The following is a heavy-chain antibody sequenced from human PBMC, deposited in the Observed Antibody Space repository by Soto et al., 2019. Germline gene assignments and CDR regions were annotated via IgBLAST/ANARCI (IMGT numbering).Heavy chain of an antibody. Sequence: SVKVSCKASGGTFSSYAISWVRQAPGQGLEWMGGIIPIFGTANYAQKFQGRVTITADEYTSTAYMELSSLRSEETAVYYCARSSITIFGVVNRYYYYGMDVWGQGTTVTVSS. D-gene: IGHD3-3*01. V-gene: IGHV1-69*13. CDR1: GGTFSSYA. CDR2: IIPIFGTA. CDR3: ARSSITIFGVVNRYYYYGMDV. J-gene: IGHJ6*02.